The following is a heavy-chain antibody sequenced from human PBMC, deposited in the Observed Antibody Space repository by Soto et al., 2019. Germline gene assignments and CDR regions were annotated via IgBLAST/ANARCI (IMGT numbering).Heavy chain of an antibody. J-gene: IGHJ4*02. Sequence: QVQLQESGPGLVKPSETLSLTCTVSGGSISSDYWSWIRQPPGKGLEWIGFIYYSGSINFNPSFESRVAISVDTSKNQVSLNLTSVTAADTAVYSCTRHWDWGSLGYWGQGTLVTVSS. CDR1: GGSISSDY. D-gene: IGHD3-16*01. CDR3: TRHWDWGSLGY. V-gene: IGHV4-59*08. CDR2: IYYSGSI.